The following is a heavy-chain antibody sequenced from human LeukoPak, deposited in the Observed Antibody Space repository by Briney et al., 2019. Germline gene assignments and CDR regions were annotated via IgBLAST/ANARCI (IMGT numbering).Heavy chain of an antibody. Sequence: PGGSLRLSCAASGFTFSSYAMHWVRQAPGKGLEWVAVISYDGSNKCYADSVKGRFTISRDNSKNTLYLQMNSLRAEDTAVYYCARDSGDSSGYSSFDYWGQGTLVTVSS. CDR3: ARDSGDSSGYSSFDY. V-gene: IGHV3-30*04. J-gene: IGHJ4*02. D-gene: IGHD3-22*01. CDR2: ISYDGSNK. CDR1: GFTFSSYA.